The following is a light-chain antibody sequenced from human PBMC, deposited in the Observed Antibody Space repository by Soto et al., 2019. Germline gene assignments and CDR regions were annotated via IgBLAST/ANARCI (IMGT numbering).Light chain of an antibody. Sequence: EIVMTDSPATLSVSLWETASLSCRASQSAGNFLAWYQQKPGQAPRLLIYYISTRATGIPARFSGSGSGTEFTLTINSLQSEDSAVYYCQQHNQWPITFGQGTRLEIK. CDR2: YIS. CDR3: QQHNQWPIT. CDR1: QSAGNF. V-gene: IGKV3D-15*01. J-gene: IGKJ5*01.